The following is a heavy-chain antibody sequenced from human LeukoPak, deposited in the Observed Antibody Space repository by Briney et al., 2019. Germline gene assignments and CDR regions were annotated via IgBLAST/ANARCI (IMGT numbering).Heavy chain of an antibody. CDR3: AKDFPHYYESSHGMDA. V-gene: IGHV3-11*04. J-gene: IGHJ6*02. CDR1: GDSISSYY. D-gene: IGHD3-22*01. CDR2: ISTTGSTV. Sequence: LTCTVSGDSISSYYWSWTRQPPGKGLEWVSYISTTGSTVYYADSVEGRFTISRENAKNLLYLQMNSLRAEDAAVYYCAKDFPHYYESSHGMDAWGQGTTVTVSS.